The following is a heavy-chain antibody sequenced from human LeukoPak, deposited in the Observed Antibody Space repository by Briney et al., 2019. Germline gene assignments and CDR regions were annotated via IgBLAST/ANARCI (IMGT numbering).Heavy chain of an antibody. CDR1: GDTFSSYN. CDR3: ARDDIVVVPAAILKVNAFDI. V-gene: IGHV1-69*04. Sequence: ASVKVSCKASGDTFSSYNISWVRQAPGQGLEWMGRTIPILGIANYAQKFQGRVTITADKSTSTAYMELSSLRSEDTAVYYCARDDIVVVPAAILKVNAFDIWGQGQWSPSLQ. CDR2: TIPILGIA. D-gene: IGHD2-2*02. J-gene: IGHJ3*02.